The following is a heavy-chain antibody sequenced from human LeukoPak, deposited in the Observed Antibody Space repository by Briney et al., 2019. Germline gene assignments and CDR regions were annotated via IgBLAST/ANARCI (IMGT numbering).Heavy chain of an antibody. D-gene: IGHD6-13*01. CDR1: GYTFTNYG. CDR2: ISTYNGDT. Sequence: ASVKVSCKASGYTFTNYGINWVRQAPGQGLEWMGWISTYNGDTNYAQKVQGRVTMTTDTSTSTAYMELRSLRSDDTAVYYCARAQRGGGYSRQTYNWFDPWGQGTLVTVSS. CDR3: ARAQRGGGYSRQTYNWFDP. J-gene: IGHJ5*02. V-gene: IGHV1-18*01.